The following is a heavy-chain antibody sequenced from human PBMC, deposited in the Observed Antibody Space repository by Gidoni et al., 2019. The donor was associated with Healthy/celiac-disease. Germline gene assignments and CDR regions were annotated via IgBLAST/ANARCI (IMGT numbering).Heavy chain of an antibody. D-gene: IGHD3-3*01. J-gene: IGHJ5*02. CDR3: ARDQGYDFWSGDWFDP. Sequence: EVQLVESGGGLVQPGGSLRLSCAASGFTFISYWMSWVRQAPGQGLEGVANIKQDGSEKYYVDSVKGRFNISRDNAKNSLYLQMNSLRAEDTAVYYWARDQGYDFWSGDWFDPWGQGTLVTVSS. V-gene: IGHV3-7*01. CDR2: IKQDGSEK. CDR1: GFTFISYW.